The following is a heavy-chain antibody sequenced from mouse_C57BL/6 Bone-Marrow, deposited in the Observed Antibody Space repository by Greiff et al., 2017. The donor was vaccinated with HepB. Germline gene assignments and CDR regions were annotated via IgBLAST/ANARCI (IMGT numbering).Heavy chain of an antibody. CDR1: GYTFTDYY. Sequence: EVQLQQSGPELVKPGASVKISCKASGYTFTDYYMNWVKQSHGKSLEWIGDINPNNGGTSYNQKFKGKATLTVDKSSSTAYMELRSLTSEDSAVYYCAREDYGNYVYYAMDYWGQGTSVTVSS. D-gene: IGHD2-1*01. J-gene: IGHJ4*01. CDR3: AREDYGNYVYYAMDY. V-gene: IGHV1-26*01. CDR2: INPNNGGT.